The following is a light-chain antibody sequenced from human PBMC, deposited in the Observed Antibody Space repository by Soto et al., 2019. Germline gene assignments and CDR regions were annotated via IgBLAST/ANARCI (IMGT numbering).Light chain of an antibody. V-gene: IGLV7-43*01. Sequence: QTVVTQEPSLTVSPGGTVTLTCASSTGAVTSGNYPSWFRQKPGQAPRTLIYTTNDKHSWTPARFSGSLLGDKAALTLSGVQPEDEAEYYCLLYYGSAQLVFGGGTQLTVL. J-gene: IGLJ3*02. CDR1: TGAVTSGNY. CDR2: TTN. CDR3: LLYYGSAQLV.